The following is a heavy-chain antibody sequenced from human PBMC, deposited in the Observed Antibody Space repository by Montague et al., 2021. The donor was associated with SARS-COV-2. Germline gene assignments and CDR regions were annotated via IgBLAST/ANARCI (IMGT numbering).Heavy chain of an antibody. D-gene: IGHD3-10*01. V-gene: IGHV4-59*01. CDR2: IYNNGTT. J-gene: IGHJ6*02. CDR1: GGSISSYH. CDR3: ARDRGNLYYGSGSYSMDV. Sequence: SETLSLTCTVSGGSISSYHWSWIRQHPGKGLEWIGYIYNNGTTNXXPSLKSRLTISVDTSKNQLSLKLNSVTAADTAVYYCARDRGNLYYGSGSYSMDVWGQGTTVTVSS.